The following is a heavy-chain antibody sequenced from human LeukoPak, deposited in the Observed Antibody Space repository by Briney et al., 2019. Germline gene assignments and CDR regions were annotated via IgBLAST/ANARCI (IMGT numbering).Heavy chain of an antibody. J-gene: IGHJ4*02. CDR3: ARRGYGDQPIDY. Sequence: SETLSLTCTVSDGSISSSGYCWGWIRQPPGKGLEWIGSIYYSGSTYYNPSLKSRVTISVDMSKNQFSLKLTSVTAADTAVYYCARRGYGDQPIDYWGQGTRVTVSS. V-gene: IGHV4-39*01. D-gene: IGHD4-17*01. CDR1: DGSISSSGYC. CDR2: IYYSGST.